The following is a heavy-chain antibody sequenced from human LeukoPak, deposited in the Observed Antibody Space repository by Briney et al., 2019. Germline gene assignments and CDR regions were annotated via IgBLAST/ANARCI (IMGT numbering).Heavy chain of an antibody. CDR3: ARENSGSYREFDY. CDR2: VYTSGST. J-gene: IGHJ4*02. Sequence: SETLSLTCTVSGGSISSYYWSWIRQPAGKGLEWIGRVYTSGSTNYNASLKSRVSMSVDTSKNQFSLKLSSVTAADTAVFYCARENSGSYREFDYWGQGTLVTVSS. V-gene: IGHV4-4*07. D-gene: IGHD1-26*01. CDR1: GGSISSYY.